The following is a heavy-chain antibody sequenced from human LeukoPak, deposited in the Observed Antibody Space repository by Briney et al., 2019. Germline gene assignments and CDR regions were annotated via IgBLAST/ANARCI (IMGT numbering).Heavy chain of an antibody. Sequence: SETLSLTCTVSGGSISSSSYYWGWIRQPPGKGLEWIGSIYYSGSTYYNPSLKSRVTISVDTSKNQFSLKLSSVTAADTAVYYCASSLYDSPEGDWFDPWGQGTLVTVSS. CDR1: GGSISSSSYY. CDR2: IYYSGST. V-gene: IGHV4-39*07. D-gene: IGHD3-22*01. J-gene: IGHJ5*02. CDR3: ASSLYDSPEGDWFDP.